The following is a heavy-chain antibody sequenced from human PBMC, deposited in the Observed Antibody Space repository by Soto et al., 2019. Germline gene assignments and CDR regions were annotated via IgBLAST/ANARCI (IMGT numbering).Heavy chain of an antibody. CDR1: GDTFLISA. CDR3: ATDLGGSAPVDH. CDR2: LVPLFGGS. V-gene: IGHV1-69*01. J-gene: IGHJ5*02. Sequence: QVQLAQSGAAVRKPGSSMKVSCKASGDTFLISAVTWLRQVPGQGLEWVGGLVPLFGGSQYGPKFEGRVTFTADESTRTAYMELNHLTSDATAVYYCATDLGGSAPVDHWGQGTLVTVSS. D-gene: IGHD3-16*01.